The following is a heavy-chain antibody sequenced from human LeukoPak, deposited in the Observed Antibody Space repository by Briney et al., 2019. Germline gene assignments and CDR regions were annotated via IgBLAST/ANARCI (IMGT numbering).Heavy chain of an antibody. CDR3: ARDRGRVYYDSSGLLAYYYGMDV. Sequence: ASVKVSCKASGYTFTSYYMHWVRQAPGQGLEWMGIINPSGGSTSYAQKFQGRVTMTRDTSTSTVYMELSSLRSEDTAVHYCARDRGRVYYDSSGLLAYYYGMDVWGQGTTVTVSS. D-gene: IGHD3-22*01. CDR1: GYTFTSYY. J-gene: IGHJ6*02. CDR2: INPSGGST. V-gene: IGHV1-46*01.